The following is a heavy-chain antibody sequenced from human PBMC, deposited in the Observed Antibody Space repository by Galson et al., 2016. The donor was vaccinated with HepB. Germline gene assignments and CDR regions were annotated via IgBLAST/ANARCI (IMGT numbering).Heavy chain of an antibody. CDR2: LSYDGRNK. D-gene: IGHD2-15*01. J-gene: IGHJ4*02. CDR3: AKDPLLLGVVMSAATS. V-gene: IGHV3-30*18. CDR1: GFTFSGYD. Sequence: SLRLSCAASGFTFSGYDMHWVRQAPGKGLEWVALLSYDGRNKNYVDSVKGRFTISRDNSKNTLYLQMNSLRAEDTAVYYCAKDPLLLGVVMSAATSWGQGTLVTVSP.